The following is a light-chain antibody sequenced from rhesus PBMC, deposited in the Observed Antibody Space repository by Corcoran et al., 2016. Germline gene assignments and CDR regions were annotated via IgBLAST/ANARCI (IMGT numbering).Light chain of an antibody. Sequence: DIQMTQSPSSLSASVGDTVTITCRASQGISSYLNWFQQKPGKAPKLLIYDASSLESGVPSRFSGSGPGTYFTLTISSLQPEDFAAYYCLQHNSYPWTFGQGTKVEIK. J-gene: IGKJ1*01. V-gene: IGKV1-28*03. CDR3: LQHNSYPWT. CDR2: DAS. CDR1: QGISSY.